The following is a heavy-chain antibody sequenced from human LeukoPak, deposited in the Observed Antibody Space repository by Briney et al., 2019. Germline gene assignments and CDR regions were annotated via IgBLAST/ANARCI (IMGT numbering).Heavy chain of an antibody. Sequence: KTGGSLRLSCAASGFTFSDYYMTWFRQAPGKGLEWVSFISSSGKTIVYADSMKGRFTISRDNAKNSLYLQMNSLRAEDTAVYYCARCLEWLPNYFDYWGQGTLVTVSS. CDR3: ARCLEWLPNYFDY. D-gene: IGHD3-3*01. J-gene: IGHJ4*02. CDR1: GFTFSDYY. V-gene: IGHV3-11*04. CDR2: ISSSGKTI.